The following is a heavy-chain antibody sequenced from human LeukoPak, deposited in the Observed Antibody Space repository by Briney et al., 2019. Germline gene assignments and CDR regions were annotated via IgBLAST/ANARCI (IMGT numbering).Heavy chain of an antibody. CDR3: ARENTGSYREFDY. CDR1: GGSISSYY. V-gene: IGHV4-4*07. D-gene: IGHD1-26*01. J-gene: IGHJ4*02. CDR2: IYSGGST. Sequence: PSETLSLTCTVSGGSISSYYWSWIRQPAGKGLEWIGRIYSGGSTNYNPSLKSRVTMSVDPSNNQFSLKLSSVTAADTAVFYCARENTGSYREFDYWGQGTLVTVSS.